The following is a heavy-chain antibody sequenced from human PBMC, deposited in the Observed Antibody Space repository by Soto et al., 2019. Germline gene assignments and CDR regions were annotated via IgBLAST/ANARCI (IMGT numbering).Heavy chain of an antibody. J-gene: IGHJ5*02. CDR3: ARAPFGYDFWSGYSYNWFDP. Sequence: SVKVSCKASGYTFTSYGINWVRQAPGQGLEWMGGISPIFGTTNYAQNFQGRVTMTADESTSTAYMELSSLRSEDTAVYYCARAPFGYDFWSGYSYNWFDPWGQGTLVTVS. CDR2: ISPIFGTT. D-gene: IGHD3-3*01. V-gene: IGHV1-69*13. CDR1: GYTFTSYG.